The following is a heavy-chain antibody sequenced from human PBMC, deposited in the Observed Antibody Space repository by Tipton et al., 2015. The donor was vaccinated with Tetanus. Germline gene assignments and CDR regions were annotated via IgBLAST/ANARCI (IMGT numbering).Heavy chain of an antibody. J-gene: IGHJ4*02. D-gene: IGHD5-24*01. CDR2: IYSSENS. CDR3: ARHPQTSNNLDD. V-gene: IGHV4-4*07. CDR1: GGSITGYF. Sequence: TLSLTCSVSGGSITGYFWSWIRQPAGKGLEWIGNIYSSENSKYNPSLKSRATMSVDTSKNQFSLRLSSVTAADTAVYYCARHPQTSNNLDDWGQGTLVTVSS.